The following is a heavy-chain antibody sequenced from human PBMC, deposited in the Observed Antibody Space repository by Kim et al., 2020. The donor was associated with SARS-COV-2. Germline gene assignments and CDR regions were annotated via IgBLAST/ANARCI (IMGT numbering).Heavy chain of an antibody. V-gene: IGHV4-4*06. D-gene: IGHD6-13*01. CDR3: ARVLPSSSWYYYYYGMDV. J-gene: IGHJ6*02. Sequence: KSRVTVSVDTSTNQFSLKLSSVTAADTAVYYCARVLPSSSWYYYYYGMDVWGQGTTVTVSS.